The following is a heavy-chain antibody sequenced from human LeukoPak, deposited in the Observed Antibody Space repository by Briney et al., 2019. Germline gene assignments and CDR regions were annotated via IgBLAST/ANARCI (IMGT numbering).Heavy chain of an antibody. CDR2: ISAYNGNT. J-gene: IGHJ5*02. Sequence: ASVKVSCKASGYTFTSYGISWVRQAPGQGLEWMGWISAYNGNTNYAQKLQGGVTMTTDTSTSTAYMELSSLRSEDTAIYYCARFTMTRGWFDPWGQGTLATVSS. CDR3: ARFTMTRGWFDP. CDR1: GYTFTSYG. V-gene: IGHV1-18*01. D-gene: IGHD3-22*01.